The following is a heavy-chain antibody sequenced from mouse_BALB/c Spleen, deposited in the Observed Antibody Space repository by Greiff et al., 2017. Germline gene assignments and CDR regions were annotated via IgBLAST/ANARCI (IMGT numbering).Heavy chain of an antibody. CDR2: ISSGSSTI. J-gene: IGHJ3*01. V-gene: IGHV5-17*02. Sequence: EVQLVESGGGLVQPGGSRKLSCAASGFTFSSFGMHWVRQAPEKGLEWVAYISSGSSTIYYADTVKGRFTISRDNPKNTLFLQITSLRSEDTAMYYCARDYGSSYVFAYWGQGTLVTVSA. CDR1: GFTFSSFG. D-gene: IGHD1-1*01. CDR3: ARDYGSSYVFAY.